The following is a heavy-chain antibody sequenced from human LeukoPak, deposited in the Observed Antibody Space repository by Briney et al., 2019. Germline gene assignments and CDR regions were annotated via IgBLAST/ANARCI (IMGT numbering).Heavy chain of an antibody. J-gene: IGHJ5*02. Sequence: PGGSLRLSCAASRFTLSNNWMHWVRQAPGKGLVWVSCINSDGSNTKYADSVKGRFTVSRDNAKNTLYLQMNSLRVEDTAVYYCARAFSSLGLDPWGQGTLVTVSS. CDR1: RFTLSNNW. V-gene: IGHV3-74*03. CDR2: INSDGSNT. CDR3: ARAFSSLGLDP. D-gene: IGHD2-2*01.